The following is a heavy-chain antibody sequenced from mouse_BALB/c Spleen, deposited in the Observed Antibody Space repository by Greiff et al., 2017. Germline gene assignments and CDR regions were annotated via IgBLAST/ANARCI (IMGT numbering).Heavy chain of an antibody. J-gene: IGHJ4*01. CDR3: AREGYYGSSSRAMDY. Sequence: EVQLQQSGPELVKPGASVKMSCKASGYTFTSYVMHWVKQKPGQGLEWIGYINPYNDGTKYNEKFKGKATLTSDKSSSTAYMELSSLTSEDSAVYYCAREGYYGSSSRAMDYWGQGTSVTVSS. CDR2: INPYNDGT. CDR1: GYTFTSYV. D-gene: IGHD1-1*01. V-gene: IGHV1-14*01.